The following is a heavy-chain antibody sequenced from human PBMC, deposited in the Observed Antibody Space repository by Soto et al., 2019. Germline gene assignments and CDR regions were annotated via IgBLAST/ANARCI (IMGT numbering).Heavy chain of an antibody. CDR2: IYYTGRT. J-gene: IGHJ4*02. Sequence: SETLSLTCSVSVASIRSGGFYWSWLRQSPGKGLEWIGHIYYTGRTFVSPSLKGRLTISLDKSKNQFSLDLSSVTAADTAMYYCARIEMASIKWGRGSLVKVSS. V-gene: IGHV4-31*03. CDR1: VASIRSGGFY. D-gene: IGHD5-12*01. CDR3: ARIEMASIK.